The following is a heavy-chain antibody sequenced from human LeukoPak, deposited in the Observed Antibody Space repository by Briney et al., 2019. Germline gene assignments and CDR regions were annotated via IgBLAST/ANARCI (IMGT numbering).Heavy chain of an antibody. J-gene: IGHJ6*03. Sequence: ASVTVSCKASGYTFTVYYMHWVRQAPGQGLEWMGWINPNSGGTNYAQKFQGRVTMTRDTSISTAYMELSRLRSDDTAVYYCARDYYYYYYMDVWGKGTTVTISS. CDR2: INPNSGGT. CDR3: ARDYYYYYYMDV. CDR1: GYTFTVYY. V-gene: IGHV1-2*02.